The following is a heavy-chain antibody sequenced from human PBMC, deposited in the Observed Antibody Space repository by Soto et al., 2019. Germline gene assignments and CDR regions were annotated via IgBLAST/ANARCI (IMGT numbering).Heavy chain of an antibody. D-gene: IGHD3-10*01. J-gene: IGHJ4*02. CDR3: SKRFSMVRGVMTH. Sequence: GGSLRLSCAASGFTFSSYAMSWVRQAPGKGLEWVSAISGSGGSTYYADSVKGRFTISRDNSKNTLYLQMNSLRAEDTAVYYCSKRFSMVRGVMTHWGQGTLVTGSS. CDR2: ISGSGGST. V-gene: IGHV3-23*01. CDR1: GFTFSSYA.